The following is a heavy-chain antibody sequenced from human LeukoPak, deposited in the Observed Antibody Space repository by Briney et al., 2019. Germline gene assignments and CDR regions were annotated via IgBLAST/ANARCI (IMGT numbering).Heavy chain of an antibody. Sequence: KPSETLSLTCTVSGCAISSHSYNWGWVRPAPGKGLEWVGSIYYSGSTYYNPSLKSRVTISVDTSKNQFSLKLSSVTAADTAVYYCARHADSSGYLDAFDIWGQGTMVTVSS. J-gene: IGHJ3*02. D-gene: IGHD3-22*01. CDR1: GCAISSHSYN. CDR2: IYYSGST. CDR3: ARHADSSGYLDAFDI. V-gene: IGHV4-39*01.